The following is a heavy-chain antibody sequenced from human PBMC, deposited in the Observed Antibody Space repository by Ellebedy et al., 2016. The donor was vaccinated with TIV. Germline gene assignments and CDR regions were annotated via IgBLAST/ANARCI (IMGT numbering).Heavy chain of an antibody. CDR1: GGSISSGGYY. CDR2: IYYSGNT. Sequence: MPSETLSLTCTVSGGSISSGGYYWNWIRQHPGKGLEWIGYIYYSGNTYYNPSLKSRVSISVDTSKNQFSLKLSSVTAADTAVYYCARAYIWGSYPWSAGASFDYWGQGTLVTVSS. J-gene: IGHJ4*02. D-gene: IGHD3-16*02. CDR3: ARAYIWGSYPWSAGASFDY. V-gene: IGHV4-31*03.